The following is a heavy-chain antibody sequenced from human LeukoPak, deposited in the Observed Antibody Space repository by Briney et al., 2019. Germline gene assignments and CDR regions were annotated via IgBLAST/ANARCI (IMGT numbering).Heavy chain of an antibody. CDR2: IYHSGST. Sequence: SETLSLTRSVSGGSISSHFWSWVRQPPGKGLEGIGYIYHSGSTNYNPSLNSRVTISVDTSKKQFSLKLSSVTAADTAVYYCARGPPGAYYGSGSYSYYMDVWGKGTTVTVSS. D-gene: IGHD3-10*01. CDR3: ARGPPGAYYGSGSYSYYMDV. CDR1: GGSISSHF. V-gene: IGHV4-59*11. J-gene: IGHJ6*03.